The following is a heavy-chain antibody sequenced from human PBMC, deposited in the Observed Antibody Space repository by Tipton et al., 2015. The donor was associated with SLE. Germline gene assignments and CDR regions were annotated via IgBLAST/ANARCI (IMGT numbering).Heavy chain of an antibody. V-gene: IGHV4-59*01. CDR1: GGSISSYY. J-gene: IGHJ3*02. D-gene: IGHD3-16*01. CDR3: AREKGDAYPNLVAFDI. CDR2: IYYSGST. Sequence: TLSLTCTVSGGSISSYYWSWIRQPPGKGLEWIGYIYYSGSTNYNHSLKSRVTISVDTSKNQFSLKLSSVTAADTAVYYCAREKGDAYPNLVAFDIWGQGTMVTVSS.